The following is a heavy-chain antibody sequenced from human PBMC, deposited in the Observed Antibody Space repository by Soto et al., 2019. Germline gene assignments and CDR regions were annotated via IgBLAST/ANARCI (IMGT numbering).Heavy chain of an antibody. J-gene: IGHJ5*02. Sequence: PGESLKISCKGSGYSFTSYWIGWVRQMPGKGLEWMGIIYPGDSDTRYSPSFQGQVTISADKSISTAYLRWSSLKASDTAMYYCARWVAATPSIEIWFDPWGQGTLVTVSS. CDR1: GYSFTSYW. CDR2: IYPGDSDT. CDR3: ARWVAATPSIEIWFDP. V-gene: IGHV5-51*01. D-gene: IGHD2-15*01.